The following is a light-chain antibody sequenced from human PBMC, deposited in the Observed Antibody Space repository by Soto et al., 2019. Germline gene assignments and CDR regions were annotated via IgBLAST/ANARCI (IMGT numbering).Light chain of an antibody. CDR1: SGDVGGYDY. CDR3: SSHTGGSTRV. CDR2: EVT. J-gene: IGLJ1*01. V-gene: IGLV2-14*01. Sequence: QSALTQPASVSGSPGQSIAISCTGTSGDVGGYDYVSWYQQHPDKAPKLMIYEVTKRPSWVSNRFSGSKPGNTASLTISGLQPEDEADYYCSSHTGGSTRVFGSGTKLTVL.